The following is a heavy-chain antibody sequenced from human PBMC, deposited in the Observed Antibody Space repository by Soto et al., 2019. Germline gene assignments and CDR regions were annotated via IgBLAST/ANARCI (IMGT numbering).Heavy chain of an antibody. V-gene: IGHV6-1*01. Sequence: PSQTLSLTCVISGDSVSSNSAAWNWIRQSPSRGLEWLGRTYYRTRWYYDYAVSVRSRITVNPDTSKNQFSLQLTSVTPEDTAVYYCARGSWDDVSGHYYMDVWDKGTTVTVSS. J-gene: IGHJ6*03. CDR1: GDSVSSNSAA. CDR2: TYYRTRWYY. CDR3: ARGSWDDVSGHYYMDV. D-gene: IGHD1-1*01.